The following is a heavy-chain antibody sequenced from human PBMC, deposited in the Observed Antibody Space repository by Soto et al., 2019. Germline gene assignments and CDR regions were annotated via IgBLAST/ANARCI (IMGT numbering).Heavy chain of an antibody. CDR2: ISAYNGNT. CDR3: ARAYGYYDTRGYDGAFEDYGMDV. J-gene: IGHJ6*02. D-gene: IGHD3-22*01. Sequence: ASVKVSCKASGYPFTIYGISWVRQAPGQGLEWMGWISAYNGNTNYAQKLQGRVTMTTDTSTSTAYMELRSLRDEDTAVYYCARAYGYYDTRGYDGAFEDYGMDVWGQGTTVTVSS. V-gene: IGHV1-18*01. CDR1: GYPFTIYG.